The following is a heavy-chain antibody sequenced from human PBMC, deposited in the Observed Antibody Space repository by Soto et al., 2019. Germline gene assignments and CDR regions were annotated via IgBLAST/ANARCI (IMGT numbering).Heavy chain of an antibody. CDR2: ISGSGSTT. J-gene: IGHJ4*02. CDR1: GFTFSSYA. CDR3: AKFFAETGGSSRSPWAFHT. V-gene: IGHV3-23*01. D-gene: IGHD6-6*01. Sequence: GGSLRLSCAASGFTFSSYAMSWVRQAPEKGLEWVSAISGSGSTTYYADSVRGRFTISRDNSKNTLFLQMNSLRAEDTAIYYCAKFFAETGGSSRSPWAFHTWGQGDPLTISS.